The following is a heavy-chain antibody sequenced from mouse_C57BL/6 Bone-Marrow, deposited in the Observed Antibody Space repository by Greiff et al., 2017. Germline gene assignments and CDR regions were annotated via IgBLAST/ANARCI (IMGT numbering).Heavy chain of an antibody. CDR3: AFYYLDY. Sequence: QVQLQQSGAELARPGASVKLSCKASGYTFTSYGISWVKQRTGQGLEWIGVIYPRSGNNYYNEKFKGKATLTADKSSSTAYMELRSLTSEDSAVYFCAFYYLDYWGQGTTLTVSS. CDR2: IYPRSGNN. V-gene: IGHV1-81*01. J-gene: IGHJ2*01. CDR1: GYTFTSYG.